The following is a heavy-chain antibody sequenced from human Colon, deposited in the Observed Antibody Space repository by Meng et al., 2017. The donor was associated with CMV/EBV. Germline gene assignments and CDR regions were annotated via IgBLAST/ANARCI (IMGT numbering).Heavy chain of an antibody. Sequence: GESLKISCTASGFTFGDYAVSWVRQAPEKGLEWLGFIRSKAYGATMEYAASVKDRFTISRDDSNSVAYLQMNSLTVDDTAVYDCARGEIPGGRSPRVDWFDPWGPRTLVTVSS. J-gene: IGHJ5*02. V-gene: IGHV3-49*04. D-gene: IGHD2-15*01. CDR2: IRSKAYGATM. CDR3: ARGEIPGGRSPRVDWFDP. CDR1: GFTFGDYA.